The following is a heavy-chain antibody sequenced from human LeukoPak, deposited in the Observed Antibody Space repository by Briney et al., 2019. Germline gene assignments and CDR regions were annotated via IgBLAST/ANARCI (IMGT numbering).Heavy chain of an antibody. CDR3: ARVGRYYDFWSGYSGAFDI. D-gene: IGHD3-3*01. J-gene: IGHJ3*02. CDR1: GGTFSSYA. CDR2: IIPIFGTA. Sequence: SVKVSCKASGGTFSSYAISWVRQAPGQGLEWMGGIIPIFGTANYAQKFQGRVTITTDESTSTAYMELSSLRSDDTAVYYCARVGRYYDFWSGYSGAFDIWGQGTMVTVSS. V-gene: IGHV1-69*05.